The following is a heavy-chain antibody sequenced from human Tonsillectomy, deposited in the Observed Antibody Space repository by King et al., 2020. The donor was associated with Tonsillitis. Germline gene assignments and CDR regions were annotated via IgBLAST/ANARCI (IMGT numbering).Heavy chain of an antibody. J-gene: IGHJ3*02. V-gene: IGHV4-31*03. CDR2: ISYSGST. D-gene: IGHD3/OR15-3a*01. CDR3: ARGEYYDFWTDLNAFDI. Sequence: QLQESGPGLVKPSQTLSLTCTVSCGSISSGGYYWSWIRQHPGKGLEWIGYISYSGSTYYSPSLKSRVTISLDTSKNHFSLKLSSVTAADTAVYYCARGEYYDFWTDLNAFDIWGQGTMVTVSS. CDR1: CGSISSGGYY.